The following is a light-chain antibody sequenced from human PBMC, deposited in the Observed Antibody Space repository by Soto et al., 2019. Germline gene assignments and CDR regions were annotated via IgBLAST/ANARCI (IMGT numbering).Light chain of an antibody. J-gene: IGKJ2*01. Sequence: EIVLTQSPATLSLSPGERATLSCRASQSLSTLLAWYQQKPGQAPRLLIYDASNRATGIPARFSGSGSGTDFTLTISSLQPEDFAVYYCQQYNNWPYTFGQGTKLEIK. CDR1: QSLSTL. V-gene: IGKV3-11*01. CDR2: DAS. CDR3: QQYNNWPYT.